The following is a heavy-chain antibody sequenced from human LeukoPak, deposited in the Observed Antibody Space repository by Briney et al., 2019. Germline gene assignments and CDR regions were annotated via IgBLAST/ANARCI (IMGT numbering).Heavy chain of an antibody. CDR1: GFTFDDYA. Sequence: GRSLRLSCAASGFTFDDYAMHWVRQAPGKGLEWVSGVNWNSGTILYADSVKGRFTISRDNAKNSLYLQMNSPRAEDMALYFCAKDIGDYGDYGWAFDIWGQGTMVTVSS. J-gene: IGHJ3*02. CDR2: VNWNSGTI. D-gene: IGHD4-17*01. V-gene: IGHV3-9*03. CDR3: AKDIGDYGDYGWAFDI.